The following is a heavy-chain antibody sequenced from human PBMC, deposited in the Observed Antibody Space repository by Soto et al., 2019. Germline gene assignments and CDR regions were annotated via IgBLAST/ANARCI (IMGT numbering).Heavy chain of an antibody. Sequence: SVKVSCKASGGTFSSYAISWVRQAPGEGLEWMGGIIPIFGTANYAQKFQGRVTITADKSTSTAYMELSSLRSEDTAVYYCARDHYDFWSGYPRGHNWSEHWGQGTLVNVSA. D-gene: IGHD3-3*01. CDR3: ARDHYDFWSGYPRGHNWSEH. CDR1: GGTFSSYA. J-gene: IGHJ5*01. V-gene: IGHV1-69*06. CDR2: IIPIFGTA.